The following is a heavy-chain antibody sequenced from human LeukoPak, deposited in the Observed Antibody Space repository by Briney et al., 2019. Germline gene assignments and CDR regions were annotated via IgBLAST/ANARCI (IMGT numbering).Heavy chain of an antibody. CDR2: FDPEDGET. V-gene: IGHV1-24*01. CDR3: ATDLGILLPHYYYYMDV. D-gene: IGHD7-27*01. CDR1: GYTFTSYD. J-gene: IGHJ6*03. Sequence: ASVKVSCKASGYTFTSYDINWVRQAPGKGLEWMGGFDPEDGETIYAQKFQGRVTMTEDTSTDTAYMELSSLRSEDTAVYYCATDLGILLPHYYYYMDVWGKGTTVTVSS.